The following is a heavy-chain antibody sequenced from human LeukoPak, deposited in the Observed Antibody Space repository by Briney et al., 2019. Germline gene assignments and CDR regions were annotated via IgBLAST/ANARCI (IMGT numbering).Heavy chain of an antibody. CDR3: VRDVHNWNDDY. D-gene: IGHD1-1*01. Sequence: GASVGVSCKASGYTFTGYNIHWVRQAPGQGLKWMGWINPNGGVTNYPQKFQGRVTLTRDTSITTAYMDLSRLTSDDTAVYYCVRDVHNWNDDYWGQGTLVTVSS. J-gene: IGHJ4*02. V-gene: IGHV1-2*02. CDR1: GYTFTGYN. CDR2: INPNGGVT.